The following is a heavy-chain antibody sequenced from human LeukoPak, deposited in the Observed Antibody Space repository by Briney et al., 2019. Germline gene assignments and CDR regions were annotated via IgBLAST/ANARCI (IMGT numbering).Heavy chain of an antibody. CDR3: AKDHTWGSAVSY. CDR1: GGSFSGYY. Sequence: KASETLSLTCAVYGGSFSGYYWSWIRQPPGKGLEWIGEINHSGSTNYNPSLKSRVTISVDTSKNQFSLKLSSVTAADTAVYYCAKDHTWGSAVSYWGQGTLVTVSS. CDR2: INHSGST. J-gene: IGHJ4*02. D-gene: IGHD7-27*01. V-gene: IGHV4-34*01.